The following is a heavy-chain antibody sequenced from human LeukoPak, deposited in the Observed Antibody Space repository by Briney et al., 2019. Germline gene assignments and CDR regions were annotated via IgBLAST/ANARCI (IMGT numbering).Heavy chain of an antibody. V-gene: IGHV4-59*08. CDR1: GGSISSYY. Sequence: PSETLSLTCTVSGGSISSYYWSWIRQPPGKGLEWIGYIYYSGSTNFNPSLKSRVTISVDTSKNQFSLKLYSVTAADTAVYFCARGGESTKTDKNDYWGQGTLVTVSS. D-gene: IGHD3-16*01. CDR3: ARGGESTKTDKNDY. J-gene: IGHJ4*02. CDR2: IYYSGST.